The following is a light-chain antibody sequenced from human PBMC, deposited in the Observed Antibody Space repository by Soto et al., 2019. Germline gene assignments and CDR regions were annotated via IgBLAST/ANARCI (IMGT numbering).Light chain of an antibody. Sequence: AIQMTQSPSSLSASIGDRVTIACRASQGIGNDLGWYQQKPGKAPKLLIYAAYSLQSGVPSRFSGSGSGTDFTLTISSLQPEDFATYYCLQDYNYPRTFGRGTKLEIK. J-gene: IGKJ2*01. CDR1: QGIGND. CDR3: LQDYNYPRT. CDR2: AAY. V-gene: IGKV1-6*01.